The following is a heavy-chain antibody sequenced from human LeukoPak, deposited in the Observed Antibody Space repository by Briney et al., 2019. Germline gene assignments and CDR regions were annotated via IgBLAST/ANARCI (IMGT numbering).Heavy chain of an antibody. J-gene: IGHJ4*02. CDR1: GGTLSSYA. CDR3: AGVPYSSGWYLYYFDY. Sequence: SVKVSCKASGGTLSSYAISWVRQAPGQGLEWMGGIIPIFGTANYAQKFQGRVTITADESTSTAYMELSSLRSEDTAVYYCAGVPYSSGWYLYYFDYWGQGTLVTVSS. V-gene: IGHV1-69*13. D-gene: IGHD6-19*01. CDR2: IIPIFGTA.